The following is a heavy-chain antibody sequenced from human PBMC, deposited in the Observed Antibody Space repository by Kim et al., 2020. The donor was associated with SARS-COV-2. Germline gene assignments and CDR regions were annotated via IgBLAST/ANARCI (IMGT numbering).Heavy chain of an antibody. CDR2: ISGSGGST. CDR3: AKDLGVVVVITTVDY. D-gene: IGHD3-22*01. Sequence: GGSLRLSCAASGFTFSSYAMSWVRQAPGKGLEWVSAISGSGGSTYYADSVKGRFTISRDNSKNTLYLQMNSLRAEDTAVYYCAKDLGVVVVITTVDYWGQGTLVTVSS. J-gene: IGHJ4*02. V-gene: IGHV3-23*01. CDR1: GFTFSSYA.